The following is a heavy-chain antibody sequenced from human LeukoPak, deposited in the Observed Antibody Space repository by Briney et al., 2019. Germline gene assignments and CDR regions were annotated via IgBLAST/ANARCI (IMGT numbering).Heavy chain of an antibody. J-gene: IGHJ4*02. CDR1: GFTFSSYA. Sequence: GGSLRLSCAASGFTFSSYAMSWVRQAPGKGLEWVSSISNSGGRTFYTDSVKGRYTISRDNSKITLYLQMNSLRAEDTAVYYCAKSYNGYESKPDYWGQGTLVTVSS. CDR3: AKSYNGYESKPDY. V-gene: IGHV3-23*01. CDR2: ISNSGGRT. D-gene: IGHD5-12*01.